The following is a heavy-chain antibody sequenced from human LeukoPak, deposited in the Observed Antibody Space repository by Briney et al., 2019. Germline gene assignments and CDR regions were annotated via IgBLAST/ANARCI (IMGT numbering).Heavy chain of an antibody. CDR1: GFTFSSYA. V-gene: IGHV3-30-3*01. D-gene: IGHD3-10*01. CDR2: ISYDGSTK. Sequence: GGSLRLSCAASGFTFSSYAIHWVRQAPGKGLEWVAVISYDGSTKYYADSVKGRFTISRDNSKNTLYLQMNSLRAEDTAVFYCARDRGSDAFDIWGQGTMITVSS. J-gene: IGHJ3*02. CDR3: ARDRGSDAFDI.